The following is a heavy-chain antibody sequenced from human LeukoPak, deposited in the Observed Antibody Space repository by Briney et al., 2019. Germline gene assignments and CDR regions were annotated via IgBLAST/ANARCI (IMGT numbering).Heavy chain of an antibody. D-gene: IGHD3-22*01. CDR2: INPNRCGT. V-gene: IGHV1-2*02. CDR3: ASRVYYDSSGYYSDAFDI. CDR1: GYTLTGYY. Sequence: GASVKVSCKSSGYTLTGYYMQWVRQAPGQGLEGMGWINPNRCGTNYAEKFQGRVTMTRDTSISTAYMELSRLRSDDTAVYYCASRVYYDSSGYYSDAFDIWGQGTMVTVSS. J-gene: IGHJ3*02.